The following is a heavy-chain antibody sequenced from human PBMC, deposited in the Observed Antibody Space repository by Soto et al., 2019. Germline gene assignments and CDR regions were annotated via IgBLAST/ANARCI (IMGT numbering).Heavy chain of an antibody. J-gene: IGHJ4*02. D-gene: IGHD6-19*01. Sequence: ALRLSCAASGFTFSSYGMHWIRQAPGKGLEWVAVISYDGSNKYYADSVKGRFTISRDNSKNTLYLQMNSLRAEDTAVYYCAKSGASGWYTLGSDAPYWGQGTLVTVSS. CDR1: GFTFSSYG. CDR2: ISYDGSNK. V-gene: IGHV3-30*18. CDR3: AKSGASGWYTLGSDAPY.